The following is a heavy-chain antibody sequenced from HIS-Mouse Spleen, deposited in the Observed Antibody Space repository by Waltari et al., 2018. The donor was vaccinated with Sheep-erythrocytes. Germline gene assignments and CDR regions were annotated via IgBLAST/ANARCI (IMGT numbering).Heavy chain of an antibody. CDR3: ARETEWELSFDY. J-gene: IGHJ4*02. D-gene: IGHD1-26*01. CDR1: GSTFSCHW. Sequence: EVQLVESGGGLVQPGGSLRLSWSASGSTFSCHWMHWVRQAPGEGLVWVSRINSDGSSTSYADSVKGRFTISRDNAKNTLYLQMNSLRAEDTAVYYCARETEWELSFDYWGQGTLVTVSS. V-gene: IGHV3-74*01. CDR2: INSDGSST.